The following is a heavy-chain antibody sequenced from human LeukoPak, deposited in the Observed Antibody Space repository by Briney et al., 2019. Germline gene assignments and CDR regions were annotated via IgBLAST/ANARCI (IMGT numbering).Heavy chain of an antibody. CDR1: GFTVSSSY. CDR3: TTDQWGYDILTGYYPGWFDP. D-gene: IGHD3-9*01. Sequence: GGSLRLSCAASGFTVSSSYMSWVRQAPGKGLEWVGRIKSKTDGGTTDYAAPVKGRFTISRDDSKNTLYLQMNSLKTEDTAVYYCTTDQWGYDILTGYYPGWFDPWGQGTLVTVSS. V-gene: IGHV3-15*01. CDR2: IKSKTDGGTT. J-gene: IGHJ5*02.